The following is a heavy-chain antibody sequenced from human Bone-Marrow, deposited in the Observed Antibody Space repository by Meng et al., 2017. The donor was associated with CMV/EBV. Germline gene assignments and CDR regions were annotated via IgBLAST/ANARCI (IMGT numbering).Heavy chain of an antibody. CDR1: GFTLRSYW. V-gene: IGHV3-74*03. J-gene: IGHJ4*02. D-gene: IGHD2/OR15-2a*01. CDR2: IDIDGRDI. Sequence: GHLGESGGGLVQSGVCLRMSRAVSGFTLRSYWMHWVRQAPGKGLEWVSRIDIDGRDITYADSVKGRFTISRDTAKNTLYLEMNSLRVEDTAVYYCARGLEEYLGWEMGYWGQGTLVTVFS. CDR3: ARGLEEYLGWEMGY.